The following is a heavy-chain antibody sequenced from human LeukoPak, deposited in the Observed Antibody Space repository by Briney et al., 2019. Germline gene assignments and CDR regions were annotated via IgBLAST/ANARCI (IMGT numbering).Heavy chain of an antibody. V-gene: IGHV3-7*03. Sequence: GGSLRLSCAASGFTFSSYWMNWARQAPGKGLEWVASINHNGNVNYYVDSVKGRFTISRDNAKNSLYLQMNSLRAEDTALYYCARADGFDYWGQETLVTVSS. CDR2: INHNGNVN. J-gene: IGHJ4*02. D-gene: IGHD5-24*01. CDR3: ARADGFDY. CDR1: GFTFSSYW.